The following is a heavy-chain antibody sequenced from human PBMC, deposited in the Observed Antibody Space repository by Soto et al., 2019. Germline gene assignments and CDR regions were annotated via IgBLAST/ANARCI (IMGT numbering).Heavy chain of an antibody. CDR3: ARDLGPIVDIVASVPFDY. J-gene: IGHJ4*02. Sequence: GGSLRLSCAASGFTFSSYSMNWVRQAPGKGLEWVSYISSSSSTIYYADSVKGRFTISRDNAKNSLYLQMNSLRAEDTAVYYCARDLGPIVDIVASVPFDYWGQGTLVTVSS. CDR2: ISSSSSTI. V-gene: IGHV3-48*01. CDR1: GFTFSSYS. D-gene: IGHD5-12*01.